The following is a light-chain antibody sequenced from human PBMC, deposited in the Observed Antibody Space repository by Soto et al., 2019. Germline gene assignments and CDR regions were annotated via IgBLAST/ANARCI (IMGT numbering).Light chain of an antibody. CDR2: GAS. CDR3: QQYCSSPLFT. J-gene: IGKJ3*01. Sequence: EIVLTQSPGTLSLSPGERATLSCRASQSVSSSYLAWYQQKPGQAPRLLIYGASSRATGIPDRFSGSGSGTDFTLTISRLEPEDFAVYYCQQYCSSPLFTVGPGTKVDSK. V-gene: IGKV3-20*01. CDR1: QSVSSSY.